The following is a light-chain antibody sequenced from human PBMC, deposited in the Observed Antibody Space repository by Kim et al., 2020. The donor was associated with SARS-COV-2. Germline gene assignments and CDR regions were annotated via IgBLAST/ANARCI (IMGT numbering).Light chain of an antibody. CDR3: QHFDNSPVT. Sequence: SPGDTAPRTCRASQSVSSSYLAWYQQRPGQAPRLLIYCASSRATGIPDRFSGSGSGTDFTLTISRLEPEDFAVFYCQHFDNSPVTFGQGTKVEIK. V-gene: IGKV3-20*01. CDR1: QSVSSSY. J-gene: IGKJ1*01. CDR2: CAS.